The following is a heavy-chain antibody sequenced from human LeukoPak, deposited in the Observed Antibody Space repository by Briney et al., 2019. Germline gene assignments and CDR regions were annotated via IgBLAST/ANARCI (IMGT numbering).Heavy chain of an antibody. CDR1: GFTFSSYE. CDR3: AKASDYGGNYWYFDL. CDR2: ISSSGSTI. V-gene: IGHV3-48*03. Sequence: GGSLRLSCAASGFTFSSYEMNWVRQAPGKGLEWVSYISSSGSTIYYADSVKGRFTISRDNAKNTLYLQMNSLRAEDTAVYYCAKASDYGGNYWYFDLWGRGTLVTVSS. D-gene: IGHD4-23*01. J-gene: IGHJ2*01.